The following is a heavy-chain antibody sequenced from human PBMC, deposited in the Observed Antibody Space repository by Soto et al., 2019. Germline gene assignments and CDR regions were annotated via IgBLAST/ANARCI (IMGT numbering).Heavy chain of an antibody. Sequence: GGSLRLSCAASGFTFRRYAMEWVRQVPGKGLEWVAVISYDGSTTFYADSVKGRFTISRDNSNNTLFLQMSNLRREDTAVYYCARDQSSTVITSTHFDPWGQGTQVTVS. CDR1: GFTFRRYA. D-gene: IGHD4-17*01. J-gene: IGHJ5*02. V-gene: IGHV3-30-3*01. CDR3: ARDQSSTVITSTHFDP. CDR2: ISYDGSTT.